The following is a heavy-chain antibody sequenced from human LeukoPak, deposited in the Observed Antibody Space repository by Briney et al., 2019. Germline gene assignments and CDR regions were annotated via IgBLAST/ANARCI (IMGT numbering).Heavy chain of an antibody. CDR1: GGSFSGYY. J-gene: IGHJ3*02. CDR2: INHSGST. CDR3: ARRPTFDSSDYYYGAFDI. V-gene: IGHV4-34*01. Sequence: SETLSLTCAVYGGSFSGYYWSWIRQPPGKGLEWIGEINHSGSTNYNPSLKSRVTISVDTSKNQFSLKLSSVTAADTAVYYCARRPTFDSSDYYYGAFDIWGQGTMVTVSS. D-gene: IGHD3-22*01.